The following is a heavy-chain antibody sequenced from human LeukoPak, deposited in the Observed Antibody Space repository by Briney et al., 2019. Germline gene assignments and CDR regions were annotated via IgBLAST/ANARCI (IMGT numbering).Heavy chain of an antibody. V-gene: IGHV3-23*01. D-gene: IGHD6-19*01. J-gene: IGHJ4*02. CDR1: GFTFSNHA. CDR2: INVSGGST. CDR3: AKARDSSGWADY. Sequence: TGGSLRLSCAASGFTFSNHAMSWVRQAPGKGLEWVSGINVSGGSTYYADSVKGRFTVSRDNSKNTLYLQMNSLRAEDTAVYYCAKARDSSGWADYWGQGTLVTVSS.